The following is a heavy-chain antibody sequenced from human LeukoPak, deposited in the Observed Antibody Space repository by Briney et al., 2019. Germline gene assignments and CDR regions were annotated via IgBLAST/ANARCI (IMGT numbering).Heavy chain of an antibody. CDR2: IYYSGST. V-gene: IGHV4-39*07. J-gene: IGHJ4*02. D-gene: IGHD3-3*01. Sequence: SETLSLTCTVSGGSTSSSSYYWGWIRQPPGKGLEWIGSIYYSGSTYYNPSLKSRVTISADTSKNQFSLELSSVTAADTAVYYCARAPSSLGYDFWSGYKRGYFDYWGQGTLVTVSS. CDR3: ARAPSSLGYDFWSGYKRGYFDY. CDR1: GGSTSSSSYY.